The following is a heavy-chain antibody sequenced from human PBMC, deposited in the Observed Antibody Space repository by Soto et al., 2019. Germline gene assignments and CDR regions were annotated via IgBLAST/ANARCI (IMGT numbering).Heavy chain of an antibody. CDR3: ASSGVLRQPLVTGFDN. CDR2: IYYSGST. Sequence: SETLSLTCTVSGGSISSYYWSWIRQPPWKGLEWIGYIYYSGSTNYNPSLKSRVTISVDTSKNQFSLKLSSVTAADTAVYYCASSGVLRQPLVTGFDNWGQGTLLTISS. CDR1: GGSISSYY. D-gene: IGHD6-13*01. V-gene: IGHV4-59*01. J-gene: IGHJ4*02.